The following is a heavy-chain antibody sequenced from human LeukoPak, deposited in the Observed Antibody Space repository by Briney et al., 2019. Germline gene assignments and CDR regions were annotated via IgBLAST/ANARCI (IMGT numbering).Heavy chain of an antibody. CDR2: INHSGST. CDR1: GGSFSGYY. D-gene: IGHD3-10*01. J-gene: IGHJ4*02. V-gene: IGHV4-34*01. Sequence: SETPSLTCAVYGGSFSGYYWSWIRQPPGKGLEWIGEINHSGSTNYNPSLKSRVTISVDTSKNQFSLKLSSVTAADTAAYYCARRSYYGSGSPRIFDYWGQGTLVTVSS. CDR3: ARRSYYGSGSPRIFDY.